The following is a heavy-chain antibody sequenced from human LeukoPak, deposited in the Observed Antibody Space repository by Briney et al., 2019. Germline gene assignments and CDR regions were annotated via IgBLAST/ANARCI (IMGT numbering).Heavy chain of an antibody. J-gene: IGHJ4*02. V-gene: IGHV1-3*01. CDR3: ARGGAGSYYSAVDY. D-gene: IGHD3-10*01. Sequence: ASVKVSCKASGYTFTSYAMHRVRQAPGQRLEWMGWINAGNGNTKYSQKFQGRVTITRDTSASTAYMELSSLRSEDTAVYYCARGGAGSYYSAVDYWGQGTLATVSS. CDR1: GYTFTSYA. CDR2: INAGNGNT.